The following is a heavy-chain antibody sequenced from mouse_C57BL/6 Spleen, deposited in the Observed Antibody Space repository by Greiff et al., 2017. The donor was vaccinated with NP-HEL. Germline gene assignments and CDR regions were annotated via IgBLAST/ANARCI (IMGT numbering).Heavy chain of an antibody. J-gene: IGHJ1*03. CDR2: IYPRSGNT. CDR3: ARKDGYNWYFDV. CDR1: GYTFTSYG. V-gene: IGHV1-81*01. Sequence: QVQLKESGAELARPGASVKLSCKASGYTFTSYGISWVKQRTGQGLEWIGEIYPRSGNTYYNEKFKGKATLTADKSSSTAYMELRSLTSEDSAVYFCARKDGYNWYFDVWGTGTTVTVSS. D-gene: IGHD2-3*01.